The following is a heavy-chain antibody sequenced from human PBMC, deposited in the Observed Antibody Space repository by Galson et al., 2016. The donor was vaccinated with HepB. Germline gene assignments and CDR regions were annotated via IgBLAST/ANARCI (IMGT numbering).Heavy chain of an antibody. J-gene: IGHJ5*01. Sequence: CAASGFTFSSYGMHWVRQAPGKRLEWVSVIRSAGDITYYADSVKGRFAISRDNSKNTLYLQMDSLRAEDTAIYYCALPNWITTIAVGWFDSWGQGTLVTVSS. CDR3: ALPNWITTIAVGWFDS. CDR2: IRSAGDIT. V-gene: IGHV3-23*01. D-gene: IGHD3-22*01. CDR1: GFTFSSYG.